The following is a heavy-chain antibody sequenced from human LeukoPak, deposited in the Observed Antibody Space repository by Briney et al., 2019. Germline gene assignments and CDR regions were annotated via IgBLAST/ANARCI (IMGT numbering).Heavy chain of an antibody. V-gene: IGHV4-4*07. Sequence: SETLSLTCTVSGGSIISYYWSWIRQPAGKGLEWIGRIYTSGSTNYNPSLKSRVTISVDKSKNQFSLKLSSVAAADTAVYYCAREWGGNSVDAFDIWGQGTMVTVSS. D-gene: IGHD4-23*01. J-gene: IGHJ3*02. CDR1: GGSIISYY. CDR2: IYTSGST. CDR3: AREWGGNSVDAFDI.